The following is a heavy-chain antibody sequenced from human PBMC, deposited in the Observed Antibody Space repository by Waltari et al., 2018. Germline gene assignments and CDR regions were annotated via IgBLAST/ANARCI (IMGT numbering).Heavy chain of an antibody. J-gene: IGHJ4*02. CDR3: AKRGAARDDY. D-gene: IGHD6-6*01. CDR2: IYSGGST. Sequence: EVQLLESGGGLVQPGGSLRLSCAASGFTFSSYAMSWVRQAPGKGLEWVSVIYSGGSTYYADSVKGRFTISIDNSKNTLYLQMNSLRAEDTAVYYCAKRGAARDDYWGQGTLVTVSS. CDR1: GFTFSSYA. V-gene: IGHV3-23*03.